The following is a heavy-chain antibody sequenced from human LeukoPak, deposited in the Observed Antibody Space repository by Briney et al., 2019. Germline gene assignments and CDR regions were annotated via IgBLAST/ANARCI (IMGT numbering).Heavy chain of an antibody. CDR2: IKQDGSEK. J-gene: IGHJ4*02. D-gene: IGHD5-18*01. CDR3: ASLDTAMVNGDY. V-gene: IGHV3-7*01. CDR1: GITFSSYW. Sequence: GGSMRLSCAASGITFSSYWMSWVRQAPGKGLEWVANIKQDGSEKNYVDSVKGRFTISRDNAKNSLYLQMNSLRAEDTAMYYCASLDTAMVNGDYWGQGTLVTVSS.